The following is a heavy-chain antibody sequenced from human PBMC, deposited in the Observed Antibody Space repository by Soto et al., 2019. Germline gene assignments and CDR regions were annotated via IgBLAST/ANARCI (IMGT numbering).Heavy chain of an antibody. D-gene: IGHD6-13*01. Sequence: SETLSLTCTVSGGSISSSSYYWGWIRQPPGKGLEWIGSIYYSGSTYYNPSLKSRVTISVDTSKNQFSLKLSSVTAADTAVYYCARRAAARTPPDYYYYYGMDVWGQGTTVTVSS. CDR3: ARRAAARTPPDYYYYYGMDV. CDR1: GGSISSSSYY. V-gene: IGHV4-39*01. J-gene: IGHJ6*02. CDR2: IYYSGST.